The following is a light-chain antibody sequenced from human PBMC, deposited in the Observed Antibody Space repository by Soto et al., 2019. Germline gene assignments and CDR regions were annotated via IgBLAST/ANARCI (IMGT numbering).Light chain of an antibody. V-gene: IGKV3-20*01. Sequence: DIVLTQSPASLSLSPGERATLSGRASQSVVRGYLAWYQQKPGQAPRXXIYGASSRDSGIPERFSGSGSGTDCTRPISRLEPEDVAVDSCLQYGSSPRTFGQGTQVDI. CDR2: GAS. CDR3: LQYGSSPRT. J-gene: IGKJ1*01. CDR1: QSVVRGY.